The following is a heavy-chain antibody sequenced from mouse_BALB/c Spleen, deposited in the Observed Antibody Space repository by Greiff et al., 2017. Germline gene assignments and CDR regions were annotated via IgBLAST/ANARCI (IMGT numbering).Heavy chain of an antibody. V-gene: IGHV5-4*02. Sequence: EVMLVESGGGLVKPGGSLKLSCAASGFTFSDYYMYWVRQTPEKRLEWVATISDGGSYTYYPDSVKGRFTISRDNAKNNLYLQMSSLKSEDTAMYYCARDPAIYYGNYGFAYWGQGTLVTVSA. CDR1: GFTFSDYY. CDR2: ISDGGSYT. D-gene: IGHD2-1*01. J-gene: IGHJ3*01. CDR3: ARDPAIYYGNYGFAY.